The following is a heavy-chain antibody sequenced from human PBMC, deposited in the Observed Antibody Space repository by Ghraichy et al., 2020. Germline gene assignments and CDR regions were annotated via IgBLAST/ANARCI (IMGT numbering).Heavy chain of an antibody. CDR1: GDTFSSYT. J-gene: IGHJ6*02. CDR2: LIPILGIA. D-gene: IGHD3-10*01. CDR3: VIKAGSDLYYDMDV. V-gene: IGHV1-69*02. Sequence: SVKVSCKASGDTFSSYTISWVRQAPGQGLEWMGRLIPILGIANYAQKFQGRVTITADKSSSTAYMDLNSLRSEDTAIYYCVIKAGSDLYYDMDVWGQGTTVTVSS.